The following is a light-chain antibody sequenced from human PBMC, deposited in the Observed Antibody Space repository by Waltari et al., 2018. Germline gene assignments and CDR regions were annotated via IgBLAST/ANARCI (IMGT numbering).Light chain of an antibody. J-gene: IGKJ4*01. Sequence: DIVMTQSPESLAVSLGERATINCKSSQSLLYYSNDKNYLAWYQQKPGQPPKLLIYWAATRQAGVPDRFSGSGSGTDFTLTISSLQAEDVAVYYCQQFYTTPLTFGGGTRVEIK. CDR2: WAA. CDR1: QSLLYYSNDKNY. V-gene: IGKV4-1*01. CDR3: QQFYTTPLT.